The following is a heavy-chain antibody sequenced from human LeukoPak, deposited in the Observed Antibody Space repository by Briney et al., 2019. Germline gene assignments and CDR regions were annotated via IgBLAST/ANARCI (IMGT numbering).Heavy chain of an antibody. J-gene: IGHJ4*02. CDR1: GFTFSSYS. V-gene: IGHV3-21*04. D-gene: IGHD5-24*01. Sequence: PGGSLRLSCAASGFTFSSYSMNWVRQAPGKGLEWVSSISSSSSYIYYADSVKGRFTISRDNSKNTLYLQMNSLRAEDMALYYCAKARRDGYNSWGIFDYWGQGTLGTVSS. CDR2: ISSSSSYI. CDR3: AKARRDGYNSWGIFDY.